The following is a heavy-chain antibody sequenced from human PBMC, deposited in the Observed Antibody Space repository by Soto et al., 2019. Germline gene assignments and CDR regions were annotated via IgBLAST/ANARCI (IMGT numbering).Heavy chain of an antibody. D-gene: IGHD3-16*01. CDR1: GFTVTSNF. J-gene: IGHJ6*02. CDR3: ARGGGKSGMDV. Sequence: EVQLVETGGGLIQPGGSLRLTCAASGFTVTSNFMSWVRQAPGKGLEWVSVIYSGGSTYYADSVKGRFIISRDNSKNTLYLQMNSLRAEDTAVYYCARGGGKSGMDVWGQGTTVTVSS. V-gene: IGHV3-53*02. CDR2: IYSGGST.